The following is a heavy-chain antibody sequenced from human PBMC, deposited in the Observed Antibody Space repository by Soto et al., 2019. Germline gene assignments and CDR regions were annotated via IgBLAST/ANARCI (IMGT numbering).Heavy chain of an antibody. V-gene: IGHV5-51*01. CDR3: ARSPRSSPYFDY. J-gene: IGHJ4*02. Sequence: GESLKISCQCSGYTFSNFWIAWVRQLPGKGLEYMGIIYPGDSETRYSPSFHGKVTISADRSIGTAYLQWSSLEASDSAFYFCARSPRSSPYFDYWGQGTVVTVSS. CDR1: GYTFSNFW. CDR2: IYPGDSET. D-gene: IGHD6-13*01.